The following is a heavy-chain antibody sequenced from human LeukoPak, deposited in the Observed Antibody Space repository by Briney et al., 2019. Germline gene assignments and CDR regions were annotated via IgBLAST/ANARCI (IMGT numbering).Heavy chain of an antibody. CDR3: ARVTGYMIEDYFDY. Sequence: SETLSLTCTVSGYSISSGYYWGWIRQPPGKGLEWIGSIYHSGSTYYNPSLKSRVTISVDTSKNQFSLRLSAMTAADTAVYYCARVTGYMIEDYFDYWGQGTLVTVSS. CDR2: IYHSGST. CDR1: GYSISSGYY. D-gene: IGHD3-22*01. J-gene: IGHJ4*02. V-gene: IGHV4-38-2*02.